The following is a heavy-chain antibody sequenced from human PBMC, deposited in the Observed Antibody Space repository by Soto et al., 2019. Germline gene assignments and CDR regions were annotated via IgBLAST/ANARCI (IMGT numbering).Heavy chain of an antibody. V-gene: IGHV1-2*04. Sequence: ASMKVSCKASGYTFTGYYMHWVRQAPGQGLEWMGWINPNSGGTNYAQKFQGWVTMTRDTSISTAYMELSRLRSDDTAVYYCARDRYGGGGGSSWFDYWGQGTLVTVSS. CDR3: ARDRYGGGGGSSWFDY. D-gene: IGHD6-13*01. CDR1: GYTFTGYY. J-gene: IGHJ4*02. CDR2: INPNSGGT.